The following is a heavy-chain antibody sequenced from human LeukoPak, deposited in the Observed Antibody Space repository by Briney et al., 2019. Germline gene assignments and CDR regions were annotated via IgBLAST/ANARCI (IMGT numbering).Heavy chain of an antibody. D-gene: IGHD2/OR15-2a*01. CDR3: ASGQQYCTTSTCSLNWFDP. Sequence: SVKVSCKASGGTFSTYTFNWVRQAPGQGLEWMGRVIPLLGIVDYAQRFQGRVTITADKSTSTSYMELSSLRSDDTAVYYCASGQQYCTTSTCSLNWFDPWGQGTLVTVSS. J-gene: IGHJ5*02. V-gene: IGHV1-69*02. CDR1: GGTFSTYT. CDR2: VIPLLGIV.